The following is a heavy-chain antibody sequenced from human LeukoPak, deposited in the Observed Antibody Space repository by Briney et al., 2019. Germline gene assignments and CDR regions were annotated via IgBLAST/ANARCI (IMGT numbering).Heavy chain of an antibody. CDR3: ARGGGLLWFGEPPLDY. CDR2: ISAYNGNT. J-gene: IGHJ4*02. Sequence: ASVKVSCKASGYTFTSYGISWVRQAPGQGLKWMGWISAYNGNTNYAQKLQGRVTMTTDTSTSTAYMELRSLRSDDTAVYYCARGGGLLWFGEPPLDYWGQGTLVTVSS. CDR1: GYTFTSYG. D-gene: IGHD3-10*01. V-gene: IGHV1-18*01.